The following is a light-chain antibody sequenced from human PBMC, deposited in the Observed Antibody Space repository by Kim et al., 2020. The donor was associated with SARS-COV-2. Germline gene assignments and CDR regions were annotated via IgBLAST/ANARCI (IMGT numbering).Light chain of an antibody. CDR1: QSVSRHY. Sequence: EIVLTQSPDPLSLAPGESATLSCRASQSVSRHYLAWYQQTPGQAPRLLIHGVSARASGTPERFSGSGSGTDFTLTITRVEPDDFAVYFCQQYGSPPLTFGGGTKLEI. CDR2: GVS. CDR3: QQYGSPPLT. V-gene: IGKV3-20*01. J-gene: IGKJ4*01.